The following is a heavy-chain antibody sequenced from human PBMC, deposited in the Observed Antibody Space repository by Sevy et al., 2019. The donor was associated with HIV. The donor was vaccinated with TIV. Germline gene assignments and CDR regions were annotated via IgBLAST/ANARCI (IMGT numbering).Heavy chain of an antibody. CDR3: AKSRLSTTHFDY. V-gene: IGHV3-23*01. D-gene: IGHD5-12*01. J-gene: IGHJ4*02. Sequence: GGSLRLSCAASGFTFSSYAMSWVRQAPGKGLEWVSAISGSGGSTYYADSVKGRFTISRDNSKNTLYLQMNSLRAEDTAVYYRAKSRLSTTHFDYWGQGTLVTVSS. CDR1: GFTFSSYA. CDR2: ISGSGGST.